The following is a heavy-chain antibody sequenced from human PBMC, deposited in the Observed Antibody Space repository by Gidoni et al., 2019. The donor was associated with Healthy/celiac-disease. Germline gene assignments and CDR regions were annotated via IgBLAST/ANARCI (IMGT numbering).Heavy chain of an antibody. D-gene: IGHD2-21*02. CDR3: ARLRGGDLWNFDL. CDR2: ISSRSSYR. J-gene: IGHJ2*01. CDR1: GFTFSDYY. V-gene: IGHV3-11*06. Sequence: QVQLVESGGGWVKPGGSGRLSGAACGFTFSDYYMSWIRQAPGKGLEWVSYISSRSSYRHYADSVKGRFTISRDNATNSLYLQMNSLRAEDTAVYYCARLRGGDLWNFDLWGRGTLVTVSS.